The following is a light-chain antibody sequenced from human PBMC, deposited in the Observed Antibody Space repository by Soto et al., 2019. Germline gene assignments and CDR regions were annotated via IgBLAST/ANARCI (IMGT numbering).Light chain of an antibody. CDR1: QSVSSN. CDR2: VAS. CDR3: HQYNNWPPYN. Sequence: EIVMTQSPATLSVSPGERATLSCRASQSVSSNLAWYQQKPGQAPRLLIYVASTRATGIPARFSGSGSGTEFTLTISRLQSEDCAVYYCHQYNNWPPYNFGQGTKLEIK. V-gene: IGKV3-15*01. J-gene: IGKJ2*01.